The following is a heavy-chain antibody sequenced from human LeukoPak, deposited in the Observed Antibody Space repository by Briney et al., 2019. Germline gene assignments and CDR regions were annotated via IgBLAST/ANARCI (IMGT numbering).Heavy chain of an antibody. CDR3: ARCPITFGGVIVIPSWFDP. D-gene: IGHD3-16*02. CDR2: ISSSSSYI. V-gene: IGHV3-21*01. J-gene: IGHJ5*02. Sequence: GGSLRLSCAASEFTFSSYSMNWVRQAPGKGLEWVSSISSSSSYIYYADSVKGRFTISRDNAKNSLYLQMNSLRAEDTAVYYCARCPITFGGVIVIPSWFDPWGQGTLVTVSS. CDR1: EFTFSSYS.